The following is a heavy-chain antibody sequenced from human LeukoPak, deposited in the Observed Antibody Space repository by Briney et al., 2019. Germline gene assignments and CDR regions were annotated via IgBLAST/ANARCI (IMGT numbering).Heavy chain of an antibody. V-gene: IGHV3-74*01. CDR2: ITSDGSST. D-gene: IGHD1-26*01. CDR1: GFTFSSYW. J-gene: IGHJ4*02. Sequence: GGSLGLSCAASGFTFSSYWMHWVRQVPGKGLDWVTRITSDGSSTSSADSVKGRFTISRDNAKNTLYLQMNSLRVEDTAAYYCARGMPTNFDYWGQGALVTVSS. CDR3: ARGMPTNFDY.